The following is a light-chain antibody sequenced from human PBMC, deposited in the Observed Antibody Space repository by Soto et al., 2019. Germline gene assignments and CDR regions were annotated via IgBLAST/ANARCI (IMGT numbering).Light chain of an antibody. CDR2: DVS. CDR1: SSDVGGYNY. Sequence: QSALTQPASVSRSPGQSLTISCTGTSSDVGGYNYVSWYQQHPGKAPKLMIYDVSNRPSGVSNRFSDSKSGNTASLTISGLQAEDEADYYCSSYTSSSTVVFGGGTKLTVL. V-gene: IGLV2-14*01. CDR3: SSYTSSSTVV. J-gene: IGLJ2*01.